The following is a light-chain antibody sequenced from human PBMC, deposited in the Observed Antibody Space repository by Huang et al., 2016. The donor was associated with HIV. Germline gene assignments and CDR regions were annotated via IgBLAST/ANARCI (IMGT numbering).Light chain of an antibody. CDR2: WAS. J-gene: IGKJ3*01. V-gene: IGKV4-1*01. CDR3: QQYFSPPVT. CDR1: QSVLSGNNKNY. Sequence: DIVMTQSPDSLAVSLGERATINCKSSQSVLSGNNKNYLAWFQQKSGHPPKLLIYWASTRESGVPDRFSGSGSRTDFTLTINSLQPEDVAVYYCQQYFSPPVTFGPGTKVHVK.